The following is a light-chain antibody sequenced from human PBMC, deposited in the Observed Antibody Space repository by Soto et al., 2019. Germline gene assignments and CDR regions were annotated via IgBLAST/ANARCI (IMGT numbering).Light chain of an antibody. CDR2: DAS. CDR1: QSVSSN. Sequence: EIVMTQSPATLSVSPGERATLSCRASQSVSSNLAWYQQKPGQAPRLLIYDASNRATGIPARFSGSGSGTDFTLTIDNLEPEDFAIYYCQQRSSWPPITFGQGTRLEIK. J-gene: IGKJ5*01. CDR3: QQRSSWPPIT. V-gene: IGKV3-11*01.